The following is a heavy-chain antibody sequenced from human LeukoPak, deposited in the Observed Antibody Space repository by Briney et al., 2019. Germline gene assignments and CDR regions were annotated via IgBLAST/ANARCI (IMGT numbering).Heavy chain of an antibody. V-gene: IGHV3-43*02. CDR1: GITFEDYG. D-gene: IGHD2/OR15-2a*01. J-gene: IGHJ3*01. CDR2: ISGKGDKT. Sequence: GGSLSLSGVASGITFEDYGIHWVRQAPGKGLEWVSLISGKGDKTYYVDSVKGRFTVSRDNSRNTLYLQMDSLRDEDTAFYYCAVPTIYGVGAFDVWGQGTMLMVSS. CDR3: AVPTIYGVGAFDV.